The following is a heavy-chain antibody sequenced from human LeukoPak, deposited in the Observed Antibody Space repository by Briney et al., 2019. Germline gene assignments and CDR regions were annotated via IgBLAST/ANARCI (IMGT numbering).Heavy chain of an antibody. D-gene: IGHD3-10*01. CDR3: ARLPAGSGSLSYFDY. CDR2: IYYSGGT. V-gene: IGHV4-39*01. CDR1: GGSISSSSCY. J-gene: IGHJ4*02. Sequence: SETLSLTCTVSGGSISSSSCYWGWIRQPPGKGLEWIGSIYYSGGTYYNPSLKSRVTISVDTSKNQFSLKLSSVTAADTAVYYCARLPAGSGSLSYFDYWGQGTLATVSS.